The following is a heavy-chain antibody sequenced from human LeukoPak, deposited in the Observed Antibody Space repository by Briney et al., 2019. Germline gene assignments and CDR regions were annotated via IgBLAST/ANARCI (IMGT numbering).Heavy chain of an antibody. Sequence: SVKVSCKASGGTFSSYAISWVRQAPGQGLEWMGGIIPIFGTANYAQKFQGRVTITADESTSTAYMELSSLRSEDTAVYYSASHLSTRGYSGYKPGFDYWGQGTLVTVSS. CDR3: ASHLSTRGYSGYKPGFDY. CDR2: IIPIFGTA. D-gene: IGHD5-12*01. J-gene: IGHJ4*02. V-gene: IGHV1-69*13. CDR1: GGTFSSYA.